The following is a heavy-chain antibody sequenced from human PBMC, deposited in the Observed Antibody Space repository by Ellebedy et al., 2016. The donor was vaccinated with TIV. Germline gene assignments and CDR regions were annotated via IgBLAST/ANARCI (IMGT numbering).Heavy chain of an antibody. J-gene: IGHJ6*02. CDR1: EFTLNTYG. D-gene: IGHD6-6*01. Sequence: PGGSLRLSCAASEFTLNTYGMHWVRQTPDKGLEWVEFISSDGSEKYYVGPVKGRFTLSRDISKNTLYLEMNSLRGDDTAVYYCAEEGGSSRGASGMDVWGQGTTVIVSS. V-gene: IGHV3-30*18. CDR3: AEEGGSSRGASGMDV. CDR2: ISSDGSEK.